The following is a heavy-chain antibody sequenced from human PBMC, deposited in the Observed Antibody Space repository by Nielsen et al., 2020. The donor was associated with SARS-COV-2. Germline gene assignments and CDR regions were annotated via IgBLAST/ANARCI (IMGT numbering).Heavy chain of an antibody. V-gene: IGHV1-3*01. D-gene: IGHD5-18*01. J-gene: IGHJ6*02. CDR2: INAGNGNT. CDR1: GYSFTSYA. CDR3: ARGPLWTMNYYGMDV. Sequence: GESLKISCKASGYSFTSYAMHWVRQAPGQRLEWMGWINAGNGNTKYSQKFQGRVTITRDTSASTAYMELSSLRSEDTAVYYCARGPLWTMNYYGMDVWGQGTTVTVSS.